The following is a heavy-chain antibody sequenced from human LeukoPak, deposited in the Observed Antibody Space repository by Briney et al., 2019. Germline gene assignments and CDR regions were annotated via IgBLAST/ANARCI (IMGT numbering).Heavy chain of an antibody. J-gene: IGHJ5*02. V-gene: IGHV3-33*01. CDR2: IWYDGSNK. D-gene: IGHD2-2*01. CDR3: ARGDIVVVPAAQYNWFDP. Sequence: GSLRLSCDTAGFTFSSYGMHWVRQAPGKGLEWVAVIWYDGSNKYYADSVKGRFTISRDNSKNTLYLQMNSLRAEDTAVYYCARGDIVVVPAAQYNWFDPWGQGALVTVSS. CDR1: GFTFSSYG.